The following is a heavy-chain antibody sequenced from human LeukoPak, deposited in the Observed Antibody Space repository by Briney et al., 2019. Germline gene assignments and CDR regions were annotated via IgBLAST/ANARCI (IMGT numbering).Heavy chain of an antibody. J-gene: IGHJ4*02. CDR3: ARDHRITMADY. D-gene: IGHD3-10*01. V-gene: IGHV4-61*02. Sequence: SETLSLACTVSGGSISSGSYYWSWIRQPAGKGLEWIGRIYTSGSTNYNPSLKSRVTISVDTSKNQFSLKLSSVTAADTAVYYCARDHRITMADYWGQGTLVTVSS. CDR2: IYTSGST. CDR1: GGSISSGSYY.